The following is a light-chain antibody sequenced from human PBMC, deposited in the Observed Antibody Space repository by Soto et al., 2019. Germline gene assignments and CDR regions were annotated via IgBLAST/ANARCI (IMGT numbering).Light chain of an antibody. CDR3: QQYNMWLWT. V-gene: IGKV3-15*01. CDR1: QSVNAN. Sequence: EVVMTQSPATLSVSPGERATLSCRASQSVNANLAWYQQKPGQAPRLLIHGASNRATGIPARFSGSGFGTEFIXXIXSXXSEDFAVYYCQQYNMWLWTFGQGTKVEI. CDR2: GAS. J-gene: IGKJ1*01.